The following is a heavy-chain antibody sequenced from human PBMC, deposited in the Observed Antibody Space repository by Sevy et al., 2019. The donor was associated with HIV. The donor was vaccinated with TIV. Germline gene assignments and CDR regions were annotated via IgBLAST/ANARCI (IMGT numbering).Heavy chain of an antibody. D-gene: IGHD1-20*01. Sequence: SETLSLTCSVSGGSMNIYYWSWIRQPPGKRLEWIGFTYYSGTTNYNPSLKSRVTISIDTSKNQFSLKLSSVTAADTAVYYCGRVGFNWNDVDYWGQGILVTASS. V-gene: IGHV4-59*01. CDR2: TYYSGTT. CDR3: GRVGFNWNDVDY. J-gene: IGHJ4*02. CDR1: GGSMNIYY.